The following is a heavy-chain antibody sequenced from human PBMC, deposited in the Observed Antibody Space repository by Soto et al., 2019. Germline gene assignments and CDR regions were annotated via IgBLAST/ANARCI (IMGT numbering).Heavy chain of an antibody. D-gene: IGHD3-10*01. Sequence: EVQLLESGGGLVQPGGSLRLSCAASGFTFSSYAMSWVRQAPGKGLEWVSAISGSGGSTYYAGFVKGRFTISRDNSKNTLYLPMNGLRAEDTAVYYCAKDLIGELWDYYNWFDPWCQGTLVTVSS. CDR2: ISGSGGST. V-gene: IGHV3-23*01. CDR1: GFTFSSYA. CDR3: AKDLIGELWDYYNWFDP. J-gene: IGHJ5*02.